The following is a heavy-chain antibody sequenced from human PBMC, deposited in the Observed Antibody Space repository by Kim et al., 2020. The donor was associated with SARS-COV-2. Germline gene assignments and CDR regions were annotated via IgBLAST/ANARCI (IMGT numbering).Heavy chain of an antibody. D-gene: IGHD2-15*01. CDR3: ARGRDRGYYYGMDV. CDR1: GGSFSGYY. V-gene: IGHV4-34*01. J-gene: IGHJ6*02. CDR2: INHSGST. Sequence: SETLSLTCAVYGGSFSGYYWSWIRQPPGKGLEWIGEINHSGSTNYNPSLKSRVTISVDTSKNQFSLKLSSVTAADTAVYYCARGRDRGYYYGMDVWGQGTTVPVSS.